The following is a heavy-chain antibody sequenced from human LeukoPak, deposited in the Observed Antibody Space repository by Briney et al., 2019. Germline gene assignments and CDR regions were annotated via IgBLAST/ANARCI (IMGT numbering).Heavy chain of an antibody. D-gene: IGHD6-19*01. J-gene: IGHJ6*03. CDR1: GFTFSSYA. CDR2: ISYDGSNK. CDR3: ARDGYSSGWEPFGFFYYYYYMDV. V-gene: IGHV3-30*04. Sequence: GGSLRLSCAASGFTFSSYAMHWVRQAPGKGLEWVAVISYDGSNKYYADSVKGRFTISRDNSKNTLYLQMNSLRAEDTAVYYCARDGYSSGWEPFGFFYYYYYMDVWGKGTTVTVSS.